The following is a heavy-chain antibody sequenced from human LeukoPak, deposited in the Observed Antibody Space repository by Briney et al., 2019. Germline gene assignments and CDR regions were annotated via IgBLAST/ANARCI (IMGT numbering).Heavy chain of an antibody. Sequence: WGALRLSCAASGFTFSSYGMHWVRQAPGKGLEWVAFIRYDGSNKYYADSVKGRFTISRDNSKNTLYLQMNSLRAEDTAVYYCAKDGASSSWLNYMDVWGKGTTVTISS. V-gene: IGHV3-30*02. J-gene: IGHJ6*03. D-gene: IGHD6-13*01. CDR3: AKDGASSSWLNYMDV. CDR2: IRYDGSNK. CDR1: GFTFSSYG.